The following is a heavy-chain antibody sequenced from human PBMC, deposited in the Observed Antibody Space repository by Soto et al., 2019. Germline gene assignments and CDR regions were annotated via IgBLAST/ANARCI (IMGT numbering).Heavy chain of an antibody. Sequence: GESLKISCKGSGYTFNTYWIGWVRQMPGKGLEWMGFIYPGDSDTTYSPSFQGQVTISVDKSISTAYLQWSSLKVSDTAIYYCARQKLWMAPINNDVFDVWGQGTKVSVSS. CDR1: GYTFNTYW. J-gene: IGHJ3*01. CDR2: IYPGDSDT. D-gene: IGHD2-21*01. V-gene: IGHV5-51*01. CDR3: ARQKLWMAPINNDVFDV.